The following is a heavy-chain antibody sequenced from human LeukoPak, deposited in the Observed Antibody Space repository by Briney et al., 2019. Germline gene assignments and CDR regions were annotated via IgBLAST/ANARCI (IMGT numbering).Heavy chain of an antibody. CDR3: AKSTARAGYYLDY. J-gene: IGHJ4*02. CDR2: ISYDGNDK. Sequence: GGSLRLSCAASGFTFSTYGMHWVRQAPGKGLEWVAIISYDGNDKDYADSVRGRFTISRDNSKNTLYLQMNSLRGEDTAVYYCAKSTARAGYYLDYWGQGILVTVSS. D-gene: IGHD3-10*01. V-gene: IGHV3-30*18. CDR1: GFTFSTYG.